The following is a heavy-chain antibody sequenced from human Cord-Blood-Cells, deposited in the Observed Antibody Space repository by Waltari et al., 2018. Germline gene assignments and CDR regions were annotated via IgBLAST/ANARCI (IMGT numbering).Heavy chain of an antibody. CDR2: IYSGGST. Sequence: EVQLVESGGGLIQPGGSLRLSCAASGFTVSSNYLSWVRQAPGKGLEWVSVIYSGGSTYYADSVKGRFTISRDNSKNTLYLQMNSLRAEDTAVYYCARWFASDLHFDYWGQGTLVTVSS. CDR3: ARWFASDLHFDY. V-gene: IGHV3-53*01. CDR1: GFTVSSNY. D-gene: IGHD2-21*01. J-gene: IGHJ4*02.